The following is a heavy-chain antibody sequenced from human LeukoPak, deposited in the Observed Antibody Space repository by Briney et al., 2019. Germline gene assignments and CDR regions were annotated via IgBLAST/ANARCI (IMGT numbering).Heavy chain of an antibody. Sequence: PGGSLRLSCAASGFTFSTYGMHWVRQAPGKGLEWVAVIWYDGSNKYYADSVTGRFTISRDNSDNTVYLQMNSLRAEDTAVYYCAKGGLYYYDSSGYYPPLGWGQGTLVTVSS. CDR1: GFTFSTYG. V-gene: IGHV3-33*06. J-gene: IGHJ4*02. CDR2: IWYDGSNK. D-gene: IGHD3-22*01. CDR3: AKGGLYYYDSSGYYPPLG.